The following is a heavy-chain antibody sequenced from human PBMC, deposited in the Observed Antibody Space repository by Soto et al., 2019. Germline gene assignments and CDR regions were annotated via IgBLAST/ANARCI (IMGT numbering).Heavy chain of an antibody. V-gene: IGHV3-30*18. J-gene: IGHJ4*02. D-gene: IGHD6-13*01. Sequence: GGSLRLSCAASGFTFSSYGMHWVRQAPGKGLEWVAVISYDGSNKYYADSVKGRFTISRDNSKNTLYLQMNSLRAEDTAVYYCAKDLLQYSKAPKEADYWGQGTLVTVSS. CDR3: AKDLLQYSKAPKEADY. CDR2: ISYDGSNK. CDR1: GFTFSSYG.